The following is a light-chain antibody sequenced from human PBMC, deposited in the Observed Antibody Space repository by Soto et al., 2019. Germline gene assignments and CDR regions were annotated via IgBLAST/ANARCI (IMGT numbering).Light chain of an antibody. CDR3: CSYANIYIWV. V-gene: IGLV2-23*01. Sequence: QSALSQPASVSGSPGQSITIPCTGSSSDVGSNNLVSWYQQHPGKAPKVMIYEATKRPSGVSNRFSGSKSGNPASLTISGLQAEDEADYYCCSYANIYIWVFGGGTKLTVL. CDR2: EAT. J-gene: IGLJ3*02. CDR1: SSDVGSNNL.